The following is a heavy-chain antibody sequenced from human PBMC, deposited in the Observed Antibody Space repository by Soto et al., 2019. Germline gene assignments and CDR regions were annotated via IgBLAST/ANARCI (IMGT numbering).Heavy chain of an antibody. D-gene: IGHD2-2*01. CDR3: ASDSFYCSSTSALCGAFQH. CDR1: GVTFRSYA. V-gene: IGHV3-23*01. J-gene: IGHJ1*01. Sequence: PGGSLRLACAASGVTFRSYAMSWVGQAQGKGLEWVAAISGRGGSTYYADSGKGRFTISRDNSKNTLYLQMNSLRADDTAVYYCASDSFYCSSTSALCGAFQHWCQVTLVTVSS. CDR2: ISGRGGST.